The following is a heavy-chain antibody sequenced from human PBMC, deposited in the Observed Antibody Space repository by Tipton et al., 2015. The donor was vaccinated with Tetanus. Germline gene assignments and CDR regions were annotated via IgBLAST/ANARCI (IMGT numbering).Heavy chain of an antibody. CDR2: ISPSGRS. CDR3: ARANYDFPNKGPFDF. V-gene: IGHV4-61*08. CDR1: GGSIRSGDHQ. D-gene: IGHD3-3*01. J-gene: IGHJ4*02. Sequence: PGLVKPSETLSLTCTASGGSIRSGDHQWNWIRQPPGKGLEWLAYISPSGRSNSNYSLKSRITVSQDKSKNQFSLKLTSVTAADTSVYYCARANYDFPNKGPFDFWGQGILVLVSS.